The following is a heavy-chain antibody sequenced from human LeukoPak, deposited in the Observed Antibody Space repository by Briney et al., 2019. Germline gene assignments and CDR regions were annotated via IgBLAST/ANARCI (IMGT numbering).Heavy chain of an antibody. CDR1: GGTFSSYA. J-gene: IGHJ5*02. D-gene: IGHD2-15*01. CDR2: IIPIFGTA. CDR3: ARGIDVVVVAATPPWFDP. Sequence: GASVKVSCKASGGTFSSYAISWVRQAPGQGLEWMGGIIPIFGTANYAQKFQGRATITADKSTSTAYMELSSLRSEDTAVYYCARGIDVVVVAATPPWFDPWGQGTLVTVSS. V-gene: IGHV1-69*06.